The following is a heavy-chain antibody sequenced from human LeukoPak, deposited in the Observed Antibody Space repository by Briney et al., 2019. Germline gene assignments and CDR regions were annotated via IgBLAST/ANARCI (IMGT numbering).Heavy chain of an antibody. CDR2: ISYSGNT. D-gene: IGHD1-1*01. J-gene: IGHJ4*02. CDR1: GGSISPFF. CDR3: ARWNEGFDN. V-gene: IGHV4-59*01. Sequence: PSETLSLTCTVSGGSISPFFWSWIRQPPGKGLEWIGSISYSGNTNYNPSPKSRVTISVDTSKNQFSLNLSSVTAADTAVYYCARWNEGFDNWGQGTLVTVSS.